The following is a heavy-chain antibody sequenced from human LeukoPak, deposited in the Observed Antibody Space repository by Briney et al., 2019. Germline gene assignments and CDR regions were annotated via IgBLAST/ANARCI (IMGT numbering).Heavy chain of an antibody. Sequence: GASVKVSCKASGGTFSSYAISWVRQAPGQGLEWMGWINPNSGGTNYAQKFQGRVTMTRDTSISTAYMELSRLRSDDTAVYYCARGGRVREQLVIDYWGQGTLVTVSS. CDR1: GGTFSSYA. D-gene: IGHD6-6*01. V-gene: IGHV1-2*02. CDR3: ARGGRVREQLVIDY. J-gene: IGHJ4*02. CDR2: INPNSGGT.